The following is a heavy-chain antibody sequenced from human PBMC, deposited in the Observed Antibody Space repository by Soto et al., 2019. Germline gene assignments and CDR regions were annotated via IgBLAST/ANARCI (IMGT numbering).Heavy chain of an antibody. CDR3: KTFGSSWCNDALDI. CDR1: GYTFTSYD. CDR2: MNPNSGNT. D-gene: IGHD6-13*01. Sequence: GASVKVSCKASGYTFTSYDINWVRQATGQGLEWMGWMNPNSGNTGYAQKFQGRVTMTRNTSISTAYMELSSLRSEDTAVYYCKTFGSSWCNDALDIWAQRTIVPVSS. V-gene: IGHV1-8*01. J-gene: IGHJ3*02.